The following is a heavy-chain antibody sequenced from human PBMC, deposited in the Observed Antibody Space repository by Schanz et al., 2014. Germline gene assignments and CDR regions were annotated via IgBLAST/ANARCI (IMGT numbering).Heavy chain of an antibody. CDR3: VRDSFFAFDY. Sequence: VQLVESGGGVVQPGRSLRLSCAASGFNFGSHGMHWVRQAPGKGLEWVAYISSSSSTIHYADSVKGRFTISRDNAKNSLYLQMDSLRAEDTAVYYCVRDSFFAFDYWGQGTLVTVSS. CDR1: GFNFGSHG. J-gene: IGHJ4*02. D-gene: IGHD3-3*01. V-gene: IGHV3-48*01. CDR2: ISSSSSTI.